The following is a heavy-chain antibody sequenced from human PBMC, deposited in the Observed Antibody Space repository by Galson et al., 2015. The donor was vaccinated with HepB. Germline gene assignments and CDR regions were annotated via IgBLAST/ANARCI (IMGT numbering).Heavy chain of an antibody. D-gene: IGHD3-10*01. V-gene: IGHV1-3*01. J-gene: IGHJ3*02. CDR3: ALLWFGELLYDAFDI. CDR2: INAGNGNT. Sequence: SVKVSCKASGYTFTSYAMHWVRQAPGQRLEWMGWINAGNGNTKYSQKFQGRVTITRDTSASTAYMELSSLRSEDTAVYYWALLWFGELLYDAFDIWGQGTMVTVSS. CDR1: GYTFTSYA.